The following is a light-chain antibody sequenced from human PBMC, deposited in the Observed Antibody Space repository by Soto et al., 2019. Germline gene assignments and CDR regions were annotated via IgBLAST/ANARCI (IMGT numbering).Light chain of an antibody. Sequence: QAVVTQPPSASGTPGQRVTISCSGSSSNIGSNYVYWYQQLPGTAPKLLIYRNNQRPSGVPDRFSGSKSGTSASLVISGLRSEDEADYYCAAWDDSLSGRVFGGGTQLTVL. CDR3: AAWDDSLSGRV. CDR2: RNN. CDR1: SSNIGSNY. J-gene: IGLJ3*02. V-gene: IGLV1-47*01.